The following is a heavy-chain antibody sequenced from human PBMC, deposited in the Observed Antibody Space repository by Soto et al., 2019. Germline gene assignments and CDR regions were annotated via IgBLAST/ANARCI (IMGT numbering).Heavy chain of an antibody. D-gene: IGHD6-6*01. CDR2: IIPIFGTA. J-gene: IGHJ6*02. Sequence: SVKVSCKASRGTFSSYAISWVRQAPGQGLEWMGGIIPIFGTANYAQKFQGRVTITADKSTSTAYMELSSLRSEDTAVYYCAREIRYSSSSGPYYYYYGMDVWGQGTTVTVS. CDR3: AREIRYSSSSGPYYYYYGMDV. CDR1: RGTFSSYA. V-gene: IGHV1-69*06.